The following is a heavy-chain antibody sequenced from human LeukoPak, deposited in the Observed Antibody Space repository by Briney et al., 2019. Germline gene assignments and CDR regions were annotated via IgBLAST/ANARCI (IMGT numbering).Heavy chain of an antibody. CDR1: GGSISSSSYY. V-gene: IGHV4-39*07. CDR3: ARERVVTAIPDNWFAP. D-gene: IGHD2-21*02. Sequence: PSETLSLTCTVSGGSISSSSYYWGWMRQPPGKGLEWIGSIYYSGSTYYNPSLKSRVTISVDTSKNQFSLKLSSVTAADTAVYYCARERVVTAIPDNWFAPWGQGTLVTVSS. J-gene: IGHJ5*02. CDR2: IYYSGST.